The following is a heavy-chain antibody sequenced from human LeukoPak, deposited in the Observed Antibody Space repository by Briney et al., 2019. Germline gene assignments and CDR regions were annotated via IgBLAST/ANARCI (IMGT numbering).Heavy chain of an antibody. Sequence: GASVKVSCKASGYTFTSYGISWVRQAPGQGLEWMGWISAYNGNTNYAQKLQGRVIMTTDTSTSTAYMELRSLRSDDTAVYYCARAGDNYDFWSGYYLIYWGQGTLVTVSS. CDR1: GYTFTSYG. V-gene: IGHV1-18*01. J-gene: IGHJ4*02. D-gene: IGHD3-3*01. CDR3: ARAGDNYDFWSGYYLIY. CDR2: ISAYNGNT.